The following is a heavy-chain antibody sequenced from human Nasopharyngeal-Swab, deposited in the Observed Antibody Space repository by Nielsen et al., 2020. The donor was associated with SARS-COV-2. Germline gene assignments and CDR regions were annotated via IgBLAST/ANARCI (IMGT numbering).Heavy chain of an antibody. CDR1: GFTFSSYS. D-gene: IGHD6-19*01. CDR2: ISSSGSYI. CDR3: ARRPRSDWYDMVAFDI. J-gene: IGHJ3*02. V-gene: IGHV3-21*01. Sequence: GESLKISCAASGFTFSSYSMNWDRQAPGKGLEWVSSISSSGSYIYYADSVRGRFTISRDNAKNSLYLQMNSLRAEDTAVYYCARRPRSDWYDMVAFDIWGQGTMVTVSS.